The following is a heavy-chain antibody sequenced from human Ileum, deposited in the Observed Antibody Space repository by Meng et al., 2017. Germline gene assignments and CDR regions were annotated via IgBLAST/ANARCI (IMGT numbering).Heavy chain of an antibody. D-gene: IGHD2-21*01. V-gene: IGHV1-2*02. CDR2: INPNSGGT. J-gene: IGHJ4*02. CDR3: ARDRDWQWAGRGLY. CDR1: GYTFTGYY. Sequence: ASVKVSCKASGYTFTGYYMHWVRQAPGQGLEWMGWINPNSGGTNYAQKFQGRVTMTRDTSISTAYMELSRLRSDDTAVYYCARDRDWQWAGRGLYWGQGTLVTVSS.